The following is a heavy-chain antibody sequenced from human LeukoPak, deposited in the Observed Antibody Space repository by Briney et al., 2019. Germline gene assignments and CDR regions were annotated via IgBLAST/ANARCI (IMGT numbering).Heavy chain of an antibody. CDR3: ARDQGSGSLYYYYYGMDV. CDR1: GFTFSSYA. D-gene: IGHD3-10*01. J-gene: IGHJ6*02. CDR2: ISTSTSDI. V-gene: IGHV3-21*01. Sequence: GGSLRLSCAASGFTFSSYAMNWVRQAPGKGLEWVSSISTSTSDIYYADSVRGRFTISRDNAKNSLYLQMNSLTAEDTAVYHCARDQGSGSLYYYYYGMDVWGQGTTVTVSS.